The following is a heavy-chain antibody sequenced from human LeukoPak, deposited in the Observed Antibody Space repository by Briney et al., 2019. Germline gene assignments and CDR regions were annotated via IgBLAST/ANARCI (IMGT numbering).Heavy chain of an antibody. D-gene: IGHD2-15*01. CDR3: TTVGYCSGGSCYWDYYYGMDV. CDR1: GFTFSNAW. J-gene: IGHJ6*02. V-gene: IGHV3-15*01. CDR2: IKSKTDGGTT. Sequence: GGSLRLSCAASGFTFSNAWMSWVRQAPGKGLEWVGSIKSKTDGGTTDYAAPVKGRFTISRDDSKNTLYLQMNSLKTEDTAVYYCTTVGYCSGGSCYWDYYYGMDVWGQGTTVTVSS.